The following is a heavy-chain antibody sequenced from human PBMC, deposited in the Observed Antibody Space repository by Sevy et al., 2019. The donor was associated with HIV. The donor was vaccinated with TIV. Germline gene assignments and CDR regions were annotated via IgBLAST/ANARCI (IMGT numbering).Heavy chain of an antibody. CDR1: GFTFNSYA. J-gene: IGHJ4*02. CDR3: ARNFVPDTTSYFGPLDY. D-gene: IGHD3-9*01. CDR2: IRGAGSIT. Sequence: GGSLRLSCAASGFTFNSYAMNWVRPAPGKGLEWLSAIRGAGSITFYADSVKGRFTISRDNSRNTLYLQMNSLRAEDTAIYYCARNFVPDTTSYFGPLDYWGRGTLVTVSS. V-gene: IGHV3-23*01.